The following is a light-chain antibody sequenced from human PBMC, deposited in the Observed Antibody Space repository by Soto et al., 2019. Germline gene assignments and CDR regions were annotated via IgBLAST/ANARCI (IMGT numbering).Light chain of an antibody. Sequence: DIVLTQSPGTLSLSPGDRATLSCRASQSVSNYVAWYQQRPGQATRLLIYDASNRATGIPVRFSGSGSRTDFTLTISSLEPEDFAVYYCQQRSHGLTFGGGTKVAIK. V-gene: IGKV3-11*01. CDR3: QQRSHGLT. J-gene: IGKJ4*01. CDR2: DAS. CDR1: QSVSNY.